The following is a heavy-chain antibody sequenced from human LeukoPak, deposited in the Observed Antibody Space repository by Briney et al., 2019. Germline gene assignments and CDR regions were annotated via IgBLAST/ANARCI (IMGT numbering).Heavy chain of an antibody. V-gene: IGHV3-7*01. J-gene: IGHJ5*02. CDR3: ARGLGGDYLNWFDP. Sequence: GGSLRLSCAASGFTFSSYWMSWVRQAPGKGLEWVANIKQDGSEKYYVDSAKGRCTISRDNAKNSLYLQMNSLRAEATAVYYCARGLGGDYLNWFDPWGQGTLVTVSS. D-gene: IGHD4-17*01. CDR2: IKQDGSEK. CDR1: GFTFSSYW.